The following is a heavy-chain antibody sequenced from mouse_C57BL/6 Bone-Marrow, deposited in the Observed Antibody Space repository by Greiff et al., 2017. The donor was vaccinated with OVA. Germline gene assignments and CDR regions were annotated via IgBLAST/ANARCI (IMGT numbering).Heavy chain of an antibody. Sequence: EVQLQQSGAELVRPGASVKLSCTASGFNIKDDYMHWVKQRPEQGLEWIGWIDPENGDTEYASKFQGKATITADTSSNTAYLQLSSLTSEDTAVYYCTTCDYDGDWYFDVWGTGTTVTVSS. CDR3: TTCDYDGDWYFDV. CDR1: GFNIKDDY. V-gene: IGHV14-4*01. D-gene: IGHD2-4*01. CDR2: IDPENGDT. J-gene: IGHJ1*03.